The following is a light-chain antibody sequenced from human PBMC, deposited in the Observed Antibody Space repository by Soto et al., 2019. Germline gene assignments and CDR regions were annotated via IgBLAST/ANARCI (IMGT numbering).Light chain of an antibody. CDR2: EVS. V-gene: IGLV2-14*01. J-gene: IGLJ2*01. Sequence: QSVLTQPASVSVSPGQSITISCNGTSSDVGGYNYFSWYQQHPGKAPKLMIYEVSNGPSGVSNRFSGSKSGNKGSLTISGLQAEDEADYYCIAYTSSSTLVVFGGGTTLTVL. CDR1: SSDVGGYNY. CDR3: IAYTSSSTLVV.